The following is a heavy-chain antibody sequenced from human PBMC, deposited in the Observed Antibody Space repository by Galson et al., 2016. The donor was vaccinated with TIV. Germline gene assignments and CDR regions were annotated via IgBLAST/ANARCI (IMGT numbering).Heavy chain of an antibody. V-gene: IGHV3-74*01. CDR1: GFTFNTYW. CDR2: INSDGSTI. D-gene: IGHD5-12*01. J-gene: IGHJ3*02. CDR3: ARNHDIALSPFAI. Sequence: SLRLSCAASGFTFNTYWMHWVRQAPGKGLVWVSRINSDGSTISYVDSVKGRLTISRDNAKNTLYLQMNSLRAEDTALYYCARNHDIALSPFAIWGQGTMVAVSS.